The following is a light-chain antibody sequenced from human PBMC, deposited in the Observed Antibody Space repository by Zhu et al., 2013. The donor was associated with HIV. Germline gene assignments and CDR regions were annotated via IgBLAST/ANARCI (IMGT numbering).Light chain of an antibody. CDR2: EVS. CDR3: SSTAGNDNHYV. J-gene: IGLJ1*01. V-gene: IGLV2-8*01. CDR1: SSDVGRYNF. Sequence: QSALTQPPSASGSPGQSVTISCTGTSSDVGRYNFVSWYQQNPGKAPKLIIYEVSKRPSGVPDRFSGSKSGNTASLTVSGLQAEDEADYYCSSTAGNDNHYVFGTGTKVTVL.